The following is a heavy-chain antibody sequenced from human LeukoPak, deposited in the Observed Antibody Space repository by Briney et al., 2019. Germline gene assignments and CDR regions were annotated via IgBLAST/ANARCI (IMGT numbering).Heavy chain of an antibody. CDR1: GGSISSGDYY. J-gene: IGHJ2*01. Sequence: SQTLSLTCTVSGGSISSGDYYWSWIRQPPGKGLEWIGYIYYSGSTYYNPFLKSRVTISVDTSKNQFSLKLSSVTAADTAVYYCARDLNYGYFDLWGRGTLVTVSS. CDR3: ARDLNYGYFDL. CDR2: IYYSGST. V-gene: IGHV4-30-4*01.